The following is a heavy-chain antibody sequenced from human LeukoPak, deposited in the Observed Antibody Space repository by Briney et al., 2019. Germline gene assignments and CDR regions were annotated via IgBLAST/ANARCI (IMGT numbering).Heavy chain of an antibody. V-gene: IGHV3-11*01. CDR2: ISTRSTTI. J-gene: IGHJ4*02. D-gene: IGHD1-26*01. CDR1: GFTFSDHY. CDR3: ARESYPWYFDY. Sequence: GGSLRLSCAASGFTFSDHYMRWIRQAPGKGLEWVSYISTRSTTIKYADSVRGRFTISRDNAQNSLYLQMNSLRAEDTAIYYCARESYPWYFDYWGQGTLVTVSP.